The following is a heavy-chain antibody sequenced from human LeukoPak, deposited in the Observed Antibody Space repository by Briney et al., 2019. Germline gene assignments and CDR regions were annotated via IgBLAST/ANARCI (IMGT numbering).Heavy chain of an antibody. Sequence: PGGSLRLSCAASGFTLSSYWMHWVRQAPGKGLAWVSRINTDGSSTSYADSVKGRFTISRDNAKNTLYLQMNSLRAEDTAVYYCARERYDFWSGYFLLWGQGTLVTVSS. V-gene: IGHV3-74*01. CDR1: GFTLSSYW. J-gene: IGHJ4*02. CDR2: INTDGSST. CDR3: ARERYDFWSGYFLL. D-gene: IGHD3-3*01.